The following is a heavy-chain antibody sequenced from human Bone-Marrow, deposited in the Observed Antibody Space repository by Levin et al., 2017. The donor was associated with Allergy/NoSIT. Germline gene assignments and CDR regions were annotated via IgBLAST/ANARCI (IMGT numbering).Heavy chain of an antibody. CDR1: GFTFSSYA. CDR3: VLGGGATGFDY. CDR2: IRGSGGST. Sequence: GGSLRLSCAASGFTFSSYAMSWVRQAPGKGLEWVSTIRGSGGSTYYADSVKGRFTISRVNSKNTLYLEVNSLKDEDTAIYYCVLGGGATGFDYWGQGTLVAVSP. J-gene: IGHJ4*02. D-gene: IGHD3-16*01. V-gene: IGHV3-23*01.